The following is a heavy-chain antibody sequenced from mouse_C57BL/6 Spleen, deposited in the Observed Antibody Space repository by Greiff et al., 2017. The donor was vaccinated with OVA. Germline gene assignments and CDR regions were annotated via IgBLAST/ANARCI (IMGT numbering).Heavy chain of an antibody. CDR2: IHPNSGST. Sequence: QVQLQQPGAELVKPGASVKLSCKASGYSFTSYWMHWVKQRPGQGLEWIGMIHPNSGSTNYNEKFKSKATLTVDKSSSTAYMQLSSLTSEDSAVYYCAIPITTVVATDYWGQGTTLTVSS. CDR1: GYSFTSYW. D-gene: IGHD1-1*01. CDR3: AIPITTVVATDY. J-gene: IGHJ2*01. V-gene: IGHV1-64*01.